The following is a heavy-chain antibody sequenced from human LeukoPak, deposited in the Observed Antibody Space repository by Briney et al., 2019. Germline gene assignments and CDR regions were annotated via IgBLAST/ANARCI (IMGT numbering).Heavy chain of an antibody. CDR3: AKDKKWRAAARPELLNWFDP. J-gene: IGHJ5*02. Sequence: QPGGSLRLSCEASGFTFSSYGMHWVRQAPGKGLEWVAFISYDESNRYSADSVKGRFIISRDNSKNTLYLQMNSLRDEDTAVYYCAKDKKWRAAARPELLNWFDPWGQGTLVTVSS. CDR1: GFTFSSYG. D-gene: IGHD6-6*01. V-gene: IGHV3-30*18. CDR2: ISYDESNR.